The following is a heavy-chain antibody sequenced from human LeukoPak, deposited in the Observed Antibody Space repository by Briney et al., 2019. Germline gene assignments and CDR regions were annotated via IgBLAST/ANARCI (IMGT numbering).Heavy chain of an antibody. Sequence: ASVKVSCKASGYTFTSYGISWVRQAPGQGLECMGWISAYNGNTNYAQKLHGRVTMTTDTSTSTAYMALRSLRSDDTAVYYCARDRKGSRSTVVVVAATHGYWGQGTLVTVSS. CDR3: ARDRKGSRSTVVVVAATHGY. J-gene: IGHJ4*02. V-gene: IGHV1-18*01. CDR1: GYTFTSYG. D-gene: IGHD2-15*01. CDR2: ISAYNGNT.